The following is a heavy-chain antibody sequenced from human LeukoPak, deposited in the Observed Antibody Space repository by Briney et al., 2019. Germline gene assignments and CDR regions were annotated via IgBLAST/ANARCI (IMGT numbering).Heavy chain of an antibody. V-gene: IGHV1-69*13. D-gene: IGHD5-24*01. J-gene: IGHJ4*02. CDR1: GGTFSSYA. CDR3: ARAEVEMATLRAFDY. Sequence: ASVKVSCKASGGTFSSYALSWVRQAPGQGLEWMGGIIPIFGTANYAQKFQGRVTITADESTSTAYMELSSLRSEDTAVYYCARAEVEMATLRAFDYWGQGTLVTVSS. CDR2: IIPIFGTA.